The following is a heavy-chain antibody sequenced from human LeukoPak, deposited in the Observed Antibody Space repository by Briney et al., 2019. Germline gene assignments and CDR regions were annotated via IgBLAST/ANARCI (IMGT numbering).Heavy chain of an antibody. V-gene: IGHV3-74*01. CDR1: GFTFSNNW. Sequence: GGSLRLSCAASGFTFSNNWMHWVRQAPGKGLVWVSRINGDGSTTAYADSVKGRFTISRDNAKNTLYLQMSSLRAEDTAVYCCAKGSSSSPDYWGPGTLVTVSS. CDR2: INGDGSTT. J-gene: IGHJ4*02. D-gene: IGHD2-2*01. CDR3: AKGSSSSPDY.